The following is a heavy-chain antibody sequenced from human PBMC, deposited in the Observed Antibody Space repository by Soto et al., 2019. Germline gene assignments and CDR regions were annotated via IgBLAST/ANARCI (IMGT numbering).Heavy chain of an antibody. CDR2: IYPDDSDT. D-gene: IGHD6-13*01. CDR3: ARFSGSSWPYFDY. Sequence: ETLSLTCTVSGGSFSSYYWSWIRQPPGKGLEWMGIIYPDDSDTRYNPSFQGQVTISADRSTSTAYLQWSSLKASDTGMYYCARFSGSSWPYFDYWGQGSLVTVSS. J-gene: IGHJ4*02. CDR1: GGSFSSYY. V-gene: IGHV5-51*01.